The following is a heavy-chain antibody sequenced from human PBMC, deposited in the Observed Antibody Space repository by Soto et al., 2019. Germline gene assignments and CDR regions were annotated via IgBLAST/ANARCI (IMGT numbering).Heavy chain of an antibody. D-gene: IGHD5-18*01. CDR1: GGTFSSYA. CDR3: ARDRRRYSYGYYYYYGMDV. V-gene: IGHV1-69*01. Sequence: QVQLVQSGAEVKKPGSSVKVSCKASGGTFSSYAIRWVRQAPGQGLEWMGGIIPIFGTANYAQKFQGRVTITADESTSTAYMELSSLRSEDTAVYYCARDRRRYSYGYYYYYGMDVWGQGTTVTVSS. CDR2: IIPIFGTA. J-gene: IGHJ6*02.